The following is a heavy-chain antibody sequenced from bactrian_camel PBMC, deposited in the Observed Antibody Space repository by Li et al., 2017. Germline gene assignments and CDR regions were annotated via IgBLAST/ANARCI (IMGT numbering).Heavy chain of an antibody. Sequence: VQLVESGGGLVQPGGSLRLSCAASGFTFSYYAMYWVRQAPGKGLEWVSAINSGGGSTYYVDSVKGRFTISLDSAKTTLYLEMSNLKPEDTAMYYCAAGDREFRQYYARPGWWRCPDEYAYWGQGTQVTVS. CDR2: INSGGGST. V-gene: IGHV3S31*01. CDR1: GFTFSYYA. D-gene: IGHD7*01. J-gene: IGHJ4*01. CDR3: AAGDREFRQYYARPGWWRCPDEYAY.